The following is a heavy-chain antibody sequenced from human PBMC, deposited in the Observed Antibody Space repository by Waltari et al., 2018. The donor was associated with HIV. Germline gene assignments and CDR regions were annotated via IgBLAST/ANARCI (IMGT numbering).Heavy chain of an antibody. CDR3: TTDEFYYGNSGYFDY. J-gene: IGHJ4*02. D-gene: IGHD3-22*01. CDR1: GSTFRNVR. Sequence: EVQLVESGGDLVKPGGCLRRACAAPGSTFRNVRMSWGRQAPGKGPEWVGRIKSKADGGTTDYAAPVKGRFTISRDDSKNTLYLQMNSLRFEDTAVYYCTTDEFYYGNSGYFDYWGQGTLVTVSS. CDR2: IKSKADGGTT. V-gene: IGHV3-15*05.